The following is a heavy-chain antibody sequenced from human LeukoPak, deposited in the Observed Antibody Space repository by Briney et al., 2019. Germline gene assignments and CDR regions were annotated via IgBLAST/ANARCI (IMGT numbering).Heavy chain of an antibody. Sequence: ASVKVSCKASGYTLTDFYMHWVRQAPGQGLEWMGWINPNSGGTNYAQKFQGWVTMTRDTSISTAYMELNRLRSDDTAVYFCARLVGAKPDYCFDYWGQGTLVTVSS. D-gene: IGHD1-14*01. CDR1: GYTLTDFY. J-gene: IGHJ4*02. CDR3: ARLVGAKPDYCFDY. V-gene: IGHV1-2*04. CDR2: INPNSGGT.